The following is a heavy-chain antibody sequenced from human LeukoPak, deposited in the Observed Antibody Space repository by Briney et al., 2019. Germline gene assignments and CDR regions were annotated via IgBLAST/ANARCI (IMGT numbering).Heavy chain of an antibody. CDR1: GGSISSYY. J-gene: IGHJ4*02. CDR3: ARFTTVTLFDY. CDR2: IYYSGST. D-gene: IGHD4-17*01. Sequence: SETLSLTCTVSGGSISSYYWSWIRQPPGKGLEWIGYIYYSGSTNYNPSLKSRVTISVDTSKNQFSLKLSSVTAADTAMYYGARFTTVTLFDYWGQGTLVTVSS. V-gene: IGHV4-59*01.